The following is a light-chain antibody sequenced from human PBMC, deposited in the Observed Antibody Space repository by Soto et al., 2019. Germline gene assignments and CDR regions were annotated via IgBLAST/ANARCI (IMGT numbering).Light chain of an antibody. CDR1: SSDVGSYNL. CDR2: EVS. V-gene: IGLV2-23*02. J-gene: IGLJ1*01. CDR3: CSYAGSSTLNYV. Sequence: QSALTQPASVSGSPGQSITISCTGTSSDVGSYNLVSWYQQHPGKAPKLMIYEVSKRPSGVSNRCSGSKSGNTASLTISGLQAEEEADYYCCSYAGSSTLNYVFGTGTKVTVL.